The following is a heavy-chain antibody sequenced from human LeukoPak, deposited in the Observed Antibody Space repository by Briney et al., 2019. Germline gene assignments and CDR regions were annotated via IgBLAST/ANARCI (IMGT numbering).Heavy chain of an antibody. CDR1: GFTFRNYP. J-gene: IGHJ4*02. D-gene: IGHD4-17*01. Sequence: GRSLRLSCAASGFTFRNYPMHWVRQAPGKGLEWASVISYDGSNKYYADSVKGRFTISRDNSKNTLYLEMNSLRAEDTAVYYCARGGDYGDYVSYWGQGTLVTVSS. V-gene: IGHV3-30*04. CDR2: ISYDGSNK. CDR3: ARGGDYGDYVSY.